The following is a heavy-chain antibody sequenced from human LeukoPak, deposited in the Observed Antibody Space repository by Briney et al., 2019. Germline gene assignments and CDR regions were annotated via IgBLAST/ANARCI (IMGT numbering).Heavy chain of an antibody. CDR1: GFTFSTYA. Sequence: PGGSLRPSCVASGFTFSTYAMSWVRQAPGKGLEWVSGISGSGGTTYYADSVEGRFTISRDNSQNTLYLQMNSLRAEDTAVYYCARVPPLDTRWGVFDYWGQGTLVTVSS. J-gene: IGHJ4*02. D-gene: IGHD7-27*01. CDR3: ARVPPLDTRWGVFDY. V-gene: IGHV3-23*01. CDR2: ISGSGGTT.